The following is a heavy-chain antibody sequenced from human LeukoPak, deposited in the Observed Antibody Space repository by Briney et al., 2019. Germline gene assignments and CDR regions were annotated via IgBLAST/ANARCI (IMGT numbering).Heavy chain of an antibody. CDR2: IYYSGST. CDR1: GGSISSYY. CDR3: ARHRELRYFDWLSGGEYFDY. J-gene: IGHJ4*02. V-gene: IGHV4-59*08. D-gene: IGHD3-9*01. Sequence: SETLSLTCTVSGGSISSYYWSWIRQPPGKGLEWIGYIYYSGSTNYNPSLKSRVTISVDTSKNQFPLKLSSVTAADTAVYYCARHRELRYFDWLSGGEYFDYWGQGTLVTVSS.